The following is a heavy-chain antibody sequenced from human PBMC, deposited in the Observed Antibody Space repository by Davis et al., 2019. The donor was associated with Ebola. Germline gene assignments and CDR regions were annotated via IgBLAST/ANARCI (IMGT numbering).Heavy chain of an antibody. V-gene: IGHV4-59*01. CDR2: IYYSGST. D-gene: IGHD3-10*01. Sequence: SETLSLTCTVSGGSISSYYWSWIRQPPGKGLEWIGYIYYSGSTNYNPSLKSRVTISVDTSKNQFSLKLSSVTAADTAVHYCARDHGSGSYYYYYGMDVWGQGTTVTVSS. CDR3: ARDHGSGSYYYYYGMDV. J-gene: IGHJ6*02. CDR1: GGSISSYY.